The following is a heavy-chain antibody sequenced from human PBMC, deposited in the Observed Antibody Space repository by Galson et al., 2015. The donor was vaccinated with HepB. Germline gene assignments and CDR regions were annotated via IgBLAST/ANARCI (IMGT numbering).Heavy chain of an antibody. CDR1: GYSFTTYG. CDR2: ISAHNGNT. V-gene: IGHV1-18*01. Sequence: SVKVSCKASGYSFTTYGISWVRQAPGQGLEWMGWISAHNGNTKYAQKLQGRVSMTTDTSTSTAYMELRSLRSDDTAVYFCARGSLLWFGESFFWAQGTLVTVSS. J-gene: IGHJ4*02. CDR3: ARGSLLWFGESFF. D-gene: IGHD3-10*01.